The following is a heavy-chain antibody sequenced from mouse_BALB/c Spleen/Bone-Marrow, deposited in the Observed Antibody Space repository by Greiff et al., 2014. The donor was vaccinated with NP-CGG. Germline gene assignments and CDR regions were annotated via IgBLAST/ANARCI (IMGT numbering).Heavy chain of an antibody. CDR3: AREGNYYGSIAMDY. J-gene: IGHJ4*01. V-gene: IGHV1S81*02. D-gene: IGHD1-1*01. Sequence: QVQLQQPGAELVKPGASVKLSCKASGYTFTSYWMHWVKQRPGLGLEWIGEINPSNGRTNYNEKFKSKATLTVDKSSSTAYMQLSSLTSEDSAVYYCAREGNYYGSIAMDYWGQGTSVTVSS. CDR1: GYTFTSYW. CDR2: INPSNGRT.